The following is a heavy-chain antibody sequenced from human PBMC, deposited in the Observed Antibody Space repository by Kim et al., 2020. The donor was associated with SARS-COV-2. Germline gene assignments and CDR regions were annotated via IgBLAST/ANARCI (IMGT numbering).Heavy chain of an antibody. V-gene: IGHV4-39*01. CDR2: IYYSGST. J-gene: IGHJ4*02. D-gene: IGHD1-26*01. CDR3: ARVVIVGATVDY. Sequence: SETLSLTCTVSGGSISSSSYYWGWIRQPPGKGLEWIGSIYYSGSTYYNPSLKSRVTISVDTSKNQFSLKLSSVTAADTAVYYCARVVIVGATVDYWGQGTLVTVSS. CDR1: GGSISSSSYY.